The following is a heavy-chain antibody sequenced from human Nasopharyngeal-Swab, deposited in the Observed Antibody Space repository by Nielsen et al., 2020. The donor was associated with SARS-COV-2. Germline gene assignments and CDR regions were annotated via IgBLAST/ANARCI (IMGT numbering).Heavy chain of an antibody. CDR2: ISCRCGST. D-gene: IGHD1-26*01. CDR3: AKGVFVYSGSYCDY. V-gene: IGHV3-23*01. J-gene: IGHJ4*02. CDR1: GFTFSSYA. Sequence: GGSLTLSCAASGFTFSSYAMSWVRQAPGKGLEWVSAISCRCGSTYYADSVKGRFTISRDNSKNTLYLQMNSLRADDTAVYYCAKGVFVYSGSYCDYWGQGTLVTVSS.